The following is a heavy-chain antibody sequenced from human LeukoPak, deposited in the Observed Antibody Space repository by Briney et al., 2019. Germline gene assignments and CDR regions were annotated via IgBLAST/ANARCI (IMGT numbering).Heavy chain of an antibody. J-gene: IGHJ4*02. CDR1: GYTFTGYY. CDR2: IIPIFGTA. D-gene: IGHD3-10*01. V-gene: IGHV1-69*06. Sequence: ASVKVSCKASGYTFTGYYMHWVRQAPGQGLEWMGGIIPIFGTANYAQKFQGRVTITADKSTSTAYMELSSLRSEDTAVYYCAFSSPPLRGVVDYWGQGTLVTVSS. CDR3: AFSSPPLRGVVDY.